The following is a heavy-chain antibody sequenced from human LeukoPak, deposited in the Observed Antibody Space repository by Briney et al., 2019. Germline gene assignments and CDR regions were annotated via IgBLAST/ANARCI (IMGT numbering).Heavy chain of an antibody. V-gene: IGHV4-38-2*01. CDR3: AKTRPTFDRSGGWYYHFDY. CDR2: IYHTGST. J-gene: IGHJ4*02. D-gene: IGHD2-15*01. CDR1: GDSINSSLY. Sequence: PSETLSLTCAVSGDSINSSLYWGCIRQPPGKGLEWIGSIYHTGSTYYNPSLRSRLTMSVDTSKNQFSLKLSSVTAADTAVYYCAKTRPTFDRSGGWYYHFDYWGRGTLVTVSS.